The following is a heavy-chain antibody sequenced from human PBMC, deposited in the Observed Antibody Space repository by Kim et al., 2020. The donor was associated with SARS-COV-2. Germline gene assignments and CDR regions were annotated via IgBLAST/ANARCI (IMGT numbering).Heavy chain of an antibody. J-gene: IGHJ3*02. CDR3: ASVGTIEYAFDI. V-gene: IGHV3-21*01. Sequence: YYADAVQGRFTLSRDHAKNSLYLPMRSLRAEDTSVYYCASVGTIEYAFDIWGQGTMVTVSS. D-gene: IGHD1-1*01.